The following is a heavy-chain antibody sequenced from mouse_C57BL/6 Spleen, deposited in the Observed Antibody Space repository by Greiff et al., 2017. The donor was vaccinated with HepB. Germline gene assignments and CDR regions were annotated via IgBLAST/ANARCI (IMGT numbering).Heavy chain of an antibody. CDR3: ARDGYIAMDY. D-gene: IGHD2-3*01. V-gene: IGHV5-17*01. CDR2: ISSGSSTI. Sequence: DVKLVESGGGLVKPGGSLKLSCAASGFTFSDYGMHWVRQAPEKGLEWVAYISSGSSTIYYADTVKGRFTISRDNAKNTLFLQMTSLRSEDTAMYYCARDGYIAMDYWGQGTSVTVSS. J-gene: IGHJ4*01. CDR1: GFTFSDYG.